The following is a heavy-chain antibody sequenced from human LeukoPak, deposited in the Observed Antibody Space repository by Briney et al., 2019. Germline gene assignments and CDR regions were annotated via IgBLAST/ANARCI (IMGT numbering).Heavy chain of an antibody. CDR3: ARGGTMMPMDY. V-gene: IGHV1-8*03. CDR1: GYTFTSYD. Sequence: GASVKVSCTASGYTFTSYDINWVRQATGQGLEWMGWMNPNSGNTGCAQKFQGRVTITRNTSISTAYMELSSLRSEDTAVYYCARGGTMMPMDYWGQGTLVTVSS. CDR2: MNPNSGNT. D-gene: IGHD3-22*01. J-gene: IGHJ4*02.